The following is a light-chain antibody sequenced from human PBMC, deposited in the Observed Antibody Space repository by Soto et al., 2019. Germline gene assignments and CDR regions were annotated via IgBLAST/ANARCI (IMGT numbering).Light chain of an antibody. V-gene: IGKV3-15*01. CDR2: GAS. CDR1: QSVDIN. Sequence: ETVLTQSPSTLTVSHGERVTLSCRASQSVDINLAWYQQKPGQAPRLLIYGASTRATDMPGRFSGRGSGTEFTLTISSLQSEDYAVYYCQQYRNWPRTFGQGTKVDIK. CDR3: QQYRNWPRT. J-gene: IGKJ1*01.